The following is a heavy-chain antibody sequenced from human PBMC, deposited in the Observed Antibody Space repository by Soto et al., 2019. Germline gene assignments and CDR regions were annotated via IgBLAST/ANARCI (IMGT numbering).Heavy chain of an antibody. Sequence: ASVKVSCKSSGYSFASYRITWVRQAPGQGLEWMGWISAYNGNTNYAQNLQGRVTMTTDTSTSTAYMELRSLGSDDTAVYYCARDPLAPYYWGQGTLVTVSS. J-gene: IGHJ4*02. CDR3: ARDPLAPYY. CDR2: ISAYNGNT. V-gene: IGHV1-18*01. CDR1: GYSFASYR. D-gene: IGHD1-1*01.